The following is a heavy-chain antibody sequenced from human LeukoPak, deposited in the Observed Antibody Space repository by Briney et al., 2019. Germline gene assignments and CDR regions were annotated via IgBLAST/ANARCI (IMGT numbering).Heavy chain of an antibody. CDR2: TNHSGST. CDR3: ARGRSSRPCMDV. J-gene: IGHJ6*04. V-gene: IGHV4-34*01. CDR1: GGSLSGYY. D-gene: IGHD5/OR15-5a*01. Sequence: SETLSLTCAVYGGSLSGYYWSWIRQPPGTGPEWIGETNHSGSTNYHPSPKSRVTISVDTSKNQSPLKLSSVPAAATAVYSCARGRSSRPCMDVWGKGTTVTVS.